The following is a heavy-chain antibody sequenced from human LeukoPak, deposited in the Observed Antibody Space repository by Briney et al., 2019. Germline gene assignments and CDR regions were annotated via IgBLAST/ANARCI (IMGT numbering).Heavy chain of an antibody. J-gene: IGHJ4*02. CDR2: MNHSGST. CDR3: ARGQYYYDTSGYFY. D-gene: IGHD3-22*01. CDR1: GGSFSGYY. V-gene: IGHV4-34*01. Sequence: SETLSLTCAVSGGSFSGYYWSWIRQPPGKGLEWIGEMNHSGSTNYNPSLKSRVTISGDTSKNQFSLKLTSVTAADTAVYYCARGQYYYDTSGYFYWGQGTLVTVSS.